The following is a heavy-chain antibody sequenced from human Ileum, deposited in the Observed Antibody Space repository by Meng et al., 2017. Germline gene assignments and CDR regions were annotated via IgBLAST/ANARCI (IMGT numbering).Heavy chain of an antibody. CDR3: AKDGTSGSYLGLYY. J-gene: IGHJ4*02. Sequence: QVQLQQSGPGLVKTSQTLSLASSISGDSVSSNSAAWNWIRQSPSRGLEWLGRTYYRSKWYNDYAVSVKSRITINPDTSKNQFSLQLNSVTPEDTAVYYCAKDGTSGSYLGLYYWGQGTLVTVSS. CDR1: GDSVSSNSAA. CDR2: TYYRSKWYN. V-gene: IGHV6-1*01. D-gene: IGHD1-26*01.